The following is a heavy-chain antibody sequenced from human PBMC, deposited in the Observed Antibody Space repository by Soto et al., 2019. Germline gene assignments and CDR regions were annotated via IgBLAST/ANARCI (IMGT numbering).Heavy chain of an antibody. CDR2: IHESGVT. V-gene: IGHV4-39*01. J-gene: IGHJ4*02. CDR3: ARRGAGGYKFEY. CDR1: VCSIATTNFY. Sequence: PSETLCLTCFVSVCSIATTNFYGCFIRQATGAGLDWIGIIHESGVTNYNPSFNSRVTISVDTSKNQFSLKVSSVTSADTAVYYCARRGAGGYKFEYWGQGLLVTVSS. D-gene: IGHD5-12*01.